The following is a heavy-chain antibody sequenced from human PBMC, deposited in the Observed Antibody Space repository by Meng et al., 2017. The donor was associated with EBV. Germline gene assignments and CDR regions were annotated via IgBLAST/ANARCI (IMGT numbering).Heavy chain of an antibody. CDR2: IYWDDDK. D-gene: IGHD6-13*01. J-gene: IGHJ4*02. Sequence: QIPWKESVPELMKPTQTLPLTCTFSGFSLDTSGVAVGWIRQPPGKPLEWLALIYWDDDKRYSPSLESRLTITRGPSRNQVVLTMTNVDPADTGTYFCVHTSTPSSWQPDFWGQGTLVTVSS. CDR1: GFSLDTSGVA. CDR3: VHTSTPSSWQPDF. V-gene: IGHV2-5*02.